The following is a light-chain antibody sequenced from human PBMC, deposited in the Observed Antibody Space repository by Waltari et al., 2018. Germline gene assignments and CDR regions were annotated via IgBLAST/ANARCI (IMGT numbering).Light chain of an antibody. J-gene: IGKJ1*01. CDR2: DAF. CDR1: QDIRNY. CDR3: QQYKDLPRT. Sequence: DIQMTQSPSSMSASVVDRVSITCQSSQDIRNYLSWYQQKPGKAPKLLIYDAFNLQTGVPSRFSGSASGTDFTFTISSLQPEDIATYYCQQYKDLPRTFGQGTKVEVK. V-gene: IGKV1-33*01.